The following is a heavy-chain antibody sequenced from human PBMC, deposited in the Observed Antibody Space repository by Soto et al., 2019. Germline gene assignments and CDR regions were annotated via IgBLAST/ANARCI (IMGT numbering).Heavy chain of an antibody. CDR2: INHSGST. CDR3: ARGPLRYFDWLPYYYGMDV. D-gene: IGHD3-9*01. Sequence: SETLSLTCAVYGGSFSGYYWSWIRQPPGKGLEWIGEINHSGSTNYNPSLKSRVAISVDTSKNQFSLKLSSVTAADTAVYYCARGPLRYFDWLPYYYGMDVWGQGTTVTVSS. CDR1: GGSFSGYY. V-gene: IGHV4-34*01. J-gene: IGHJ6*02.